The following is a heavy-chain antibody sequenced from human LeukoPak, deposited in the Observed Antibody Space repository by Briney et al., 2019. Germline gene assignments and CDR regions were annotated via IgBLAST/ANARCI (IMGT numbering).Heavy chain of an antibody. CDR3: ARDRKFRSEEYNWNDPFDY. CDR1: GYTYTSYG. D-gene: IGHD1-1*01. Sequence: ASATVSYMASGYTYTSYGISWVRQAPGQRLEWMGWINTYNGNTNYAQKLQGRVTMTTDTSTSTAYMELRSLRSDDTAVYYCARDRKFRSEEYNWNDPFDYWGQGTLVTVSS. J-gene: IGHJ4*02. CDR2: INTYNGNT. V-gene: IGHV1-18*01.